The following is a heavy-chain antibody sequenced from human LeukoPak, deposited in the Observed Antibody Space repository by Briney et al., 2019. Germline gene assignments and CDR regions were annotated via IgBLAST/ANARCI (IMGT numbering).Heavy chain of an antibody. Sequence: SQTLSLTCTVSGGSISSGNYYWSWIRQPAGKGLEWIGRVYTSGSTKYKPSLKSRVTISLDTSKNQFSLKLSSVTAADTAVYYCARHRRPRLVTMVRGVIQGGWFDPWGQGTLVTVSS. CDR2: VYTSGST. D-gene: IGHD3-10*01. J-gene: IGHJ5*02. CDR3: ARHRRPRLVTMVRGVIQGGWFDP. CDR1: GGSISSGNYY. V-gene: IGHV4-61*02.